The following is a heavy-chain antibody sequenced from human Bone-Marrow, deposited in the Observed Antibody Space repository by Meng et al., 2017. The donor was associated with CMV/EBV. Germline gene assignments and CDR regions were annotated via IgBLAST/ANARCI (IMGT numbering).Heavy chain of an antibody. V-gene: IGHV3-53*01. D-gene: IGHD3-22*01. J-gene: IGHJ5*02. CDR2: IYSGGST. CDR3: AKRNYDSSGRS. CDR1: GFTVSSNY. Sequence: GESLKISCAASGFTVSSNYMSWVRQAPGKGLEWVSVIYSGGSTYYADSVKGRFTISRDNSKNTLYLRMNSLRAEDTAIYYCAKRNYDSSGRSWGQGTPVTVSS.